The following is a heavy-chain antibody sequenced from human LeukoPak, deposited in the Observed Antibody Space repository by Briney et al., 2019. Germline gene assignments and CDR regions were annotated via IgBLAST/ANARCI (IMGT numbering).Heavy chain of an antibody. V-gene: IGHV4-34*01. CDR1: GGSFSGYY. CDR3: ARFATGGLYYFDY. D-gene: IGHD2-8*02. J-gene: IGHJ4*02. Sequence: SETLSLTCAVYGGSFSGYYWSWIRQPPGKGLEWIGEINHSGSTNYNPSLKSRVTISVDTSKNQFSLKLISVTAADTAVYYCARFATGGLYYFDYWGQGTLVTVSS. CDR2: INHSGST.